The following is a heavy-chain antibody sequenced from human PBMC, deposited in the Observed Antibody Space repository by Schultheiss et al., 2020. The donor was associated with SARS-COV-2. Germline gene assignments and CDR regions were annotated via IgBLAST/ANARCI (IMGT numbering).Heavy chain of an antibody. D-gene: IGHD3-22*01. J-gene: IGHJ4*02. V-gene: IGHV4-38-2*02. CDR3: ARDRDYYDSSSYPLV. Sequence: SQTLSLTCAVSGYSISSGYYWGWIRQPPGKGLEWIGSIYHSGSTYYNPSLKSRVTISVDTSKNQFSLKLSSVTAADTAVYYCARDRDYYDSSSYPLVWGQGTLVTVSS. CDR2: IYHSGST. CDR1: GYSISSGYY.